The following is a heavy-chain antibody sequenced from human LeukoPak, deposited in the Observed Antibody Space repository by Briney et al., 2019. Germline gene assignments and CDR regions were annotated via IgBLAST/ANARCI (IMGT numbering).Heavy chain of an antibody. CDR2: FDPEDGET. J-gene: IGHJ4*02. D-gene: IGHD2-2*02. CDR3: ATARWVKDNVVVPAALQFDY. Sequence: ASVKVSCKVSGYTLTELSMHWVRQAPGKGLEWMGGFDPEDGETIYAQKFQGRVTMTEDTSTDTAYMELSSLRSEDTAVYYCATARWVKDNVVVPAALQFDYWGQGTLVTVSS. CDR1: GYTLTELS. V-gene: IGHV1-24*01.